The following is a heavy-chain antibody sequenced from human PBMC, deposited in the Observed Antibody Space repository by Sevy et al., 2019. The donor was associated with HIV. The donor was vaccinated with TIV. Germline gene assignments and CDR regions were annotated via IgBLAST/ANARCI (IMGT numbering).Heavy chain of an antibody. CDR3: TRWKGAQSGFDY. Sequence: GGSLRLSCTASGFTFTDYAMNWVRQSPEKGLEWVAFFKGKADDGTLDHAASVKGRFTISRDDSKNIAYLQMNGLKTEDTGVYYCTRWKGAQSGFDYWGQGALVTVSS. J-gene: IGHJ4*02. CDR1: GFTFTDYA. D-gene: IGHD1-1*01. CDR2: FKGKADDGTL. V-gene: IGHV3-49*04.